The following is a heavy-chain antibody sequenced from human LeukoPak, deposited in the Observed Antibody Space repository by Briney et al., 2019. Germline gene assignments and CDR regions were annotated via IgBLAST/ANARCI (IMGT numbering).Heavy chain of an antibody. D-gene: IGHD2-2*01. CDR1: GFTFNNYA. CDR2: ISYDGSKK. Sequence: GGSLRLSCAASGFTFNNYAMHWVRQAPGKGLEWVALISYDGSKKKYVDSVKGRFTISRDNSKNTLYLQMNSLRAEDTALFYCAKDNIHCTSSSCYSGNYAMDVWGKGTTVTVSS. CDR3: AKDNIHCTSSSCYSGNYAMDV. V-gene: IGHV3-30*18. J-gene: IGHJ6*04.